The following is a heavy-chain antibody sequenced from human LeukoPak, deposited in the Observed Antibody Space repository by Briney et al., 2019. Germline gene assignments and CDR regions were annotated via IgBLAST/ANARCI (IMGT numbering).Heavy chain of an antibody. CDR3: AGSIAVAGTLDY. Sequence: GGSLRLSCAASGFTVSSNYMSWVRQAPGKGLEWVSVIYSGGSTYYADSVKGRSTISRDNSKNTLYLQMNSLGAEDTAVYYCAGSIAVAGTLDYWGQGTLVTVSS. J-gene: IGHJ4*02. CDR2: IYSGGST. CDR1: GFTVSSNY. V-gene: IGHV3-53*01. D-gene: IGHD6-19*01.